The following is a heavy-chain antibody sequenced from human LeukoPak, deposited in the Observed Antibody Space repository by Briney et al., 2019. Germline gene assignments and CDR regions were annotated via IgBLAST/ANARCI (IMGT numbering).Heavy chain of an antibody. Sequence: GGSLRLSCAASGFTVSSNYMSWVRQAPGKGLEGVSVIYSGGSTYYADSVTGRFTISRDNSKNTLYLQMNSPRAEDTAVYYYARGIAAHFDYWGQGTLVTVSS. V-gene: IGHV3-66*02. CDR1: GFTVSSNY. D-gene: IGHD6-13*01. CDR3: ARGIAAHFDY. CDR2: IYSGGST. J-gene: IGHJ4*02.